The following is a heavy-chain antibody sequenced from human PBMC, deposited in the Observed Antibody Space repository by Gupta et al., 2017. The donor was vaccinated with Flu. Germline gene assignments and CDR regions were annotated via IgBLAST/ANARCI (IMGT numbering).Heavy chain of an antibody. Sequence: QLVESGGGLVKTGGSLRLSCAANGFTFIDYYMSWIRQAPGKGPEWVAYITNSGTTMSYADSVKGRFTVSRDNAKNSLYLQMNSLRAEDTAVYYCARDRGYCSGGSCKLYYFDYWGQGALVTVSS. CDR1: GFTFIDYY. J-gene: IGHJ4*02. CDR3: ARDRGYCSGGSCKLYYFDY. V-gene: IGHV3-11*01. CDR2: ITNSGTTM. D-gene: IGHD2-15*01.